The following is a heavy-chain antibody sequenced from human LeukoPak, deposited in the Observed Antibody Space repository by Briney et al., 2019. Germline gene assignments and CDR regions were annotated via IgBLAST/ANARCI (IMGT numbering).Heavy chain of an antibody. CDR3: ARDGELGYCSGGSCANRGRFDP. D-gene: IGHD2-15*01. Sequence: GASVKVSCKASGYTFTGYYMHWVRQAPGQGLEWMGWINPNSGGTNYAQKFQGRVTMTRDTSISTAYMELSRLRSEDTAVYYCARDGELGYCSGGSCANRGRFDPWGQGTLVTVSS. CDR2: INPNSGGT. CDR1: GYTFTGYY. V-gene: IGHV1-2*02. J-gene: IGHJ5*02.